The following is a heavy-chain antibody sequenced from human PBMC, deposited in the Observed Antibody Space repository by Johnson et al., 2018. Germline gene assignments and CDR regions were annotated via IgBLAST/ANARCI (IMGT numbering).Heavy chain of an antibody. CDR1: GFTFSRYG. CDR2: ISYDGSKK. CDR3: AKVSLGGAVPAAIGGM. V-gene: IGHV3-30*18. D-gene: IGHD2-2*02. Sequence: VQLVESGGGVVQPGRSLRLSCAASGFTFSRYGMHWVRQAPGKGLEWVALISYDGSKKNYADSVKGRFTIPRDNSKTTLYLQMNSLRHEDTAVYYCAKVSLGGAVPAAIGGMWGQGTLVTVSS. J-gene: IGHJ4*02.